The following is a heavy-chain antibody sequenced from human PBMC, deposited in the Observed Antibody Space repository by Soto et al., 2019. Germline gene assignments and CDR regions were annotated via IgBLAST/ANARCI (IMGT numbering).Heavy chain of an antibody. V-gene: IGHV1-69*19. CDR3: AREVQVHTPAFVY. CDR2: IAPMFGAA. J-gene: IGHJ4*02. D-gene: IGHD3-10*01. Sequence: QVQLVQSGAEMKKPGSSVKVSCQSSGGTFNTYAMNWVRQAPGQGPEWMGDIAPMFGAANYAPEFQGRVTITADEATGKSYMQLSSLTSEVTALYFCAREVQVHTPAFVYWGQGTLVTVSS. CDR1: GGTFNTYA.